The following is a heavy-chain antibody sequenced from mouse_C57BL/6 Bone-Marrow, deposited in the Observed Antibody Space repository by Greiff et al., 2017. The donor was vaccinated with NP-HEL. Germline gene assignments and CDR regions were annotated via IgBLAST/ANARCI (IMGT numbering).Heavy chain of an antibody. D-gene: IGHD2-5*01. CDR3: ARKGTPNSTNFDY. V-gene: IGHV1-82*01. J-gene: IGHJ2*01. CDR2: IYPGDGDT. Sequence: QVQLQQSGPELVKPGASVKISCKASGYAFSSSWMNWVKQRPGKGLEWIGRIYPGDGDTNYNGKFKGKATLTADKSSSTAYMQLSSLTSEDSAVYSCARKGTPNSTNFDYWGQGTTLTVSS. CDR1: GYAFSSSW.